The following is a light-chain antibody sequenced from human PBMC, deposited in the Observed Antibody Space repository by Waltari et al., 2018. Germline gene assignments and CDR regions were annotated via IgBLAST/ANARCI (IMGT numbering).Light chain of an antibody. V-gene: IGKV4-1*01. CDR3: QQYCTTPLT. J-gene: IGKJ4*01. CDR1: QSVFFSLNNKKY. CDR2: WAA. Sequence: DIVMTQSPDSLAVSLGESAPSNCTSSQSVFFSLNNKKYLSWYQQKPEQPPKLLIYWAATRESGVPDRFSGSESGTDFNLTISSLQAEDVAVYYCQQYCTTPLTFGGGTKVEIK.